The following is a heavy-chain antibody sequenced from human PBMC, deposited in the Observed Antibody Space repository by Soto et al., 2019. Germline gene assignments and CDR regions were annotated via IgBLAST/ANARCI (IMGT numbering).Heavy chain of an antibody. D-gene: IGHD3-22*01. Sequence: GGSLRLSCTASGFPFGDYTMSWLRQAPGKGLEWVGFIRSKAYGGTTEYAAPVKGRFTISRDDSKSIAYLQMNSLKTEDTAVYYCTRVPYSADSRDIWGQGTWVTVSS. V-gene: IGHV3-49*03. CDR3: TRVPYSADSRDI. CDR2: IRSKAYGGTT. CDR1: GFPFGDYT. J-gene: IGHJ4*02.